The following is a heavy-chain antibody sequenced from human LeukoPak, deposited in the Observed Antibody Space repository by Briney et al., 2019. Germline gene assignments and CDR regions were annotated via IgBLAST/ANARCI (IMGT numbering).Heavy chain of an antibody. D-gene: IGHD1-26*01. V-gene: IGHV4-59*01. Sequence: SETLSLTCTVSGGSISSYYWSWIRQPPGKGLEWIGYIYYSGSTNYNPSLKSRVTISVDTSKNQFSLKLSSVTAADTAVYYCARVGWGDYLDYWGQGTLSPSPQ. CDR3: ARVGWGDYLDY. CDR2: IYYSGST. J-gene: IGHJ4*02. CDR1: GGSISSYY.